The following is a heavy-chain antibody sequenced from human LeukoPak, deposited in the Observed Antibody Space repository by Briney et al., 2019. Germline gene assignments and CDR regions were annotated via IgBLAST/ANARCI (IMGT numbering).Heavy chain of an antibody. D-gene: IGHD3-22*01. CDR3: ARDAHYYDSSGYLRY. V-gene: IGHV3-23*01. CDR2: ISGSGGST. CDR1: GFTFSSYA. J-gene: IGHJ4*02. Sequence: PGGSLRLSCAASGFTFSSYAMSWVRQAPGKGLEWVSAISGSGGSTYYADSVKGRFTISRDNSKNTLYLQMNSLRAEDTAVYYCARDAHYYDSSGYLRYWGQGTLVTVSS.